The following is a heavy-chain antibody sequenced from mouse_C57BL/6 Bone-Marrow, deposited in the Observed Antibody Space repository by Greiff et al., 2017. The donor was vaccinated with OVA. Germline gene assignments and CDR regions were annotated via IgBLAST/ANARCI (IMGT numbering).Heavy chain of an antibody. D-gene: IGHD2-5*01. J-gene: IGHJ3*01. Sequence: QVQLQQSGPGLVQPSQILSITCTVSGFSLTSYGVHWVRQSPGKGLEWLGVIWSGGSTDYNAAFISRLSISKDNSKSQVFFKMNSLQADDTAIYYCARTFYYSTSWFAYWGQGTLVTVSA. CDR1: GFSLTSYG. V-gene: IGHV2-2*01. CDR2: IWSGGST. CDR3: ARTFYYSTSWFAY.